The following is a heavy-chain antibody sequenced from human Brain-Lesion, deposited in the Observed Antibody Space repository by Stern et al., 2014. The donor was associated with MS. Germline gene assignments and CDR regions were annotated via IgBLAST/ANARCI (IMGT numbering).Heavy chain of an antibody. Sequence: VPLVESGAEVKKPGSSVKVSCKTSGGTFSSYTITWVRQAPGQGLEWMGRIISLLDIADYAQKFQGRVTITADKSTSTAYMELSSLRSEDTAVYYCARESTGDAFDIWGQGTMVTVSS. D-gene: IGHD3-10*01. V-gene: IGHV1-69*09. CDR2: IISLLDIA. CDR1: GGTFSSYT. CDR3: ARESTGDAFDI. J-gene: IGHJ3*02.